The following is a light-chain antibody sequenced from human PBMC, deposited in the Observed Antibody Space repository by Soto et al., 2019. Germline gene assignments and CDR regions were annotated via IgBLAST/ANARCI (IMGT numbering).Light chain of an antibody. CDR1: RTINTY. J-gene: IGKJ4*01. Sequence: DVRMTQSPSSLSASVGDTITITCRASRTINTYLNWFQQKPGEPPRLPIYGASTLHDGVPSRFSGSGSGADFTLTISGLQPEDFASYHCQQTYSDISFGGGTKVDIK. CDR2: GAS. CDR3: QQTYSDIS. V-gene: IGKV1-39*01.